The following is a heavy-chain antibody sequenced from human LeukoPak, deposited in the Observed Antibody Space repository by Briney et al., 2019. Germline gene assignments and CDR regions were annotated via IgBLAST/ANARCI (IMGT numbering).Heavy chain of an antibody. CDR3: ARVRHRYYYDRSSYGMDV. Sequence: SETLSLTCTVSGGSISSGSYYWSWIRQPAGKGLEWIGRIYTSGSTNYNPSLRSRVTISVDTSKNQFSLKLSSVTAADTAVYHCARVRHRYYYDRSSYGMDVWDQGTTVTVSS. D-gene: IGHD3-10*02. CDR2: IYTSGST. J-gene: IGHJ6*02. CDR1: GGSISSGSYY. V-gene: IGHV4-61*02.